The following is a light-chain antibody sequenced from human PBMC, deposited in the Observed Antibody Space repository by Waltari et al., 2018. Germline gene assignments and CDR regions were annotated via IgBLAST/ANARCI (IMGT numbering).Light chain of an antibody. V-gene: IGLV2-23*02. J-gene: IGLJ3*02. Sequence: SALTKPASVSGAPGQSTTIHCTGTTGDGGTSNFVSWYQHHPGKVPKLIIYEVIKRPSGISDRFTGSKSGNTASLSISGLQAEDEADYYCCSYVQKDIWLFGGGTKVTVL. CDR2: EVI. CDR1: TGDGGTSNF. CDR3: CSYVQKDIWL.